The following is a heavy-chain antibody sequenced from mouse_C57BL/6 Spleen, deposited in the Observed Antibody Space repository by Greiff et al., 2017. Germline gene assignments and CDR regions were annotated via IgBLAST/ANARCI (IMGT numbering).Heavy chain of an antibody. CDR3: ASYGSSSSYWYFDV. CDR1: GYTFTDYY. V-gene: IGHV1-19*01. J-gene: IGHJ1*03. Sequence: EVQLQQSGPVLVKPGASVKMSCKASGYTFTDYYMNWVKQSHGKSLEWIGVINPYNGGTSYNQKFKGKATLTVDKSSSTAYMELNSLTSEDSAVYYCASYGSSSSYWYFDVWGTGTTVTVSS. D-gene: IGHD1-1*01. CDR2: INPYNGGT.